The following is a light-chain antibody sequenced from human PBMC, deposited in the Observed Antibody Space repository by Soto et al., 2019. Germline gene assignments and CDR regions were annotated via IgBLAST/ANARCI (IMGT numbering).Light chain of an antibody. CDR2: KAS. J-gene: IGKJ1*01. V-gene: IGKV1-5*03. Sequence: DIQMTHSPSTLSGSVGARVTITCRASQTISTWLAWYQQKPGKAPKVLFYKASSLVGGVPSRFSGSGSGTEFTLTISSLQADDFATYYCQQYNDFPWTFGQGTKVDI. CDR3: QQYNDFPWT. CDR1: QTISTW.